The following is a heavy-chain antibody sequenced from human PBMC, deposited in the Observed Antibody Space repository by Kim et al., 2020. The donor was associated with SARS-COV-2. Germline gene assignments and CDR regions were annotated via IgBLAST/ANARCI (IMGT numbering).Heavy chain of an antibody. CDR2: TYYRSKWYN. CDR3: ARVTGYSSSSSGNYYGMDV. D-gene: IGHD6-6*01. Sequence: SQTLSLTCAISGDSVSSNSAAWNWIRQSPSRGLEWLGRTYYRSKWYNDYAVSVKSRITINPDTSKNQFSLQLNSVTPEDTAVYYCARVTGYSSSSSGNYYGMDVWGQGTTVTVSS. CDR1: GDSVSSNSAA. J-gene: IGHJ6*02. V-gene: IGHV6-1*01.